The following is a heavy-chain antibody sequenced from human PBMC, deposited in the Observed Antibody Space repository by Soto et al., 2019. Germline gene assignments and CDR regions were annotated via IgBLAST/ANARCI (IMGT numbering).Heavy chain of an antibody. CDR3: AAAWLMVYPHDAFDI. Sequence: SVKVSCKVSGFTFTSSAVQWVRQARGQRLEWIGWIVVGSGNTNYAQKFQERVTITRDMSTSTAYMELSSLRSEDTAVYYCAAAWLMVYPHDAFDIWGQGTMVTVSS. V-gene: IGHV1-58*01. D-gene: IGHD2-8*01. CDR2: IVVGSGNT. J-gene: IGHJ3*02. CDR1: GFTFTSSA.